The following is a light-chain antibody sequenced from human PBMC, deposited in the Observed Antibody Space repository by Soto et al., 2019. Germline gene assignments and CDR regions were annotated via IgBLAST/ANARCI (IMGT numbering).Light chain of an antibody. CDR2: RNN. CDR1: SSNIGSNY. CDR3: AAWDDSLSGVV. V-gene: IGLV1-47*01. J-gene: IGLJ2*01. Sequence: QSVLTQPPSASGTPGQRVTISCSGSSSNIGSNYVYWYQQLPGTAPKLLIYRNNQRPSGGPDRFSGSKSGTSASLAISGLRSEDEADYHCAAWDDSLSGVVFGGGTKVTVL.